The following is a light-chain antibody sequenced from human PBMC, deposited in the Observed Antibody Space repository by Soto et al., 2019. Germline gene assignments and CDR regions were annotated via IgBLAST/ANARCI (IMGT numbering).Light chain of an antibody. CDR1: QDISNY. V-gene: IGKV1-33*01. CDR2: DAS. CDR3: QQYDNLPG. J-gene: IGKJ3*01. Sequence: DIQMTQSPSSLSASVGDRVTITCQASQDISNYLNWYQQKPGKAPKLLIYDASNLETGVPSRFSGSGSGTYFTFTISSLQPEDVATYYCQQYDNLPGFGPGTKVDIK.